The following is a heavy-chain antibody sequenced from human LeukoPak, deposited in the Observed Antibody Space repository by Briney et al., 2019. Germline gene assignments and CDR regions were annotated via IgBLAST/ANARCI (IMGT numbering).Heavy chain of an antibody. CDR2: ISGSGGST. D-gene: IGHD6-13*01. CDR3: RLEVYSSSSTHYYYYGMDV. Sequence: GGSLRLSCAASGFTFSSYAMSWVRQAPGKGLEWVSAISGSGGSTYYADSVKGRFTISRDNSRNTLYLQMNSLRAEDTAVYYCRLEVYSSSSTHYYYYGMDVWGQGTTVTVSS. J-gene: IGHJ6*02. CDR1: GFTFSSYA. V-gene: IGHV3-23*01.